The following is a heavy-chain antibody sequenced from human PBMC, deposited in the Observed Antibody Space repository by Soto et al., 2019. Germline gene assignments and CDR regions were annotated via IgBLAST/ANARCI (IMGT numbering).Heavy chain of an antibody. CDR1: GFTFSSYG. J-gene: IGHJ6*02. Sequence: QVQLVESGGGGVQPGRPLRLSCAASGFTFSSYGMHWVRQAPGKGLEWVAVISYDGRNKYYADSVKGRFTISRDNSKNTLYLQMSSLRPEDTAVYYCVKDGSSGWPYYYGMDVWGQGTTVTVSS. CDR3: VKDGSSGWPYYYGMDV. V-gene: IGHV3-30*18. CDR2: ISYDGRNK. D-gene: IGHD6-19*01.